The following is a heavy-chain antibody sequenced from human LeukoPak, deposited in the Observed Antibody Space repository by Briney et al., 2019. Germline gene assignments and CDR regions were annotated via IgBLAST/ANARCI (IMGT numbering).Heavy chain of an antibody. CDR1: GYTFTGYY. CDR3: ARAGYSYGYLQEPWVFDY. J-gene: IGHJ4*02. Sequence: GASVKVSCKAFGYTFTGYYLHWVRQAPGQGFEWMGWIDPKSGGTKYAQTFQGRVTMTRDTSINTVYMDLSSLRSEDTAVYYCARAGYSYGYLQEPWVFDYWGQGTLVTVSS. CDR2: IDPKSGGT. D-gene: IGHD5-18*01. V-gene: IGHV1-2*02.